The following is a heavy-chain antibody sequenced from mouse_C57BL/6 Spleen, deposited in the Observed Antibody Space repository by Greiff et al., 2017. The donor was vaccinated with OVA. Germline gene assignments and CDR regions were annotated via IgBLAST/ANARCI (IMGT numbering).Heavy chain of an antibody. CDR2: INPGSGGT. J-gene: IGHJ4*01. Sequence: QVQLQQSGAELVRPGTSVKVSCKASGYAFTNYLIEWVKQRPGQGLEWIGVINPGSGGTNYNEKFKGKATLTADKSSSTAYMQLSSLTSEDSAVYFVARRGCGGGHDALDYWGQGTSVTVSS. CDR1: GYAFTNYL. V-gene: IGHV1-54*01. CDR3: ARRGCGGGHDALDY. D-gene: IGHD1-1*02.